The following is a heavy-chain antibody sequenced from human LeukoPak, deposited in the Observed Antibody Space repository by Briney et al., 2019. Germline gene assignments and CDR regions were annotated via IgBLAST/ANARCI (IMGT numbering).Heavy chain of an antibody. CDR2: IYPGDSDT. J-gene: IGHJ5*02. Sequence: GESLKISCKGSGYSFTSYWIVWVRQMPGTGLEGMGIIYPGDSDTRYRPSFQGQVTISADKSIRTAFLPWSSRKASDTAMYYCASGGGDYYYDSSGYYYQNWFDPWGQGTLVTVSS. V-gene: IGHV5-51*01. D-gene: IGHD3-22*01. CDR1: GYSFTSYW. CDR3: ASGGGDYYYDSSGYYYQNWFDP.